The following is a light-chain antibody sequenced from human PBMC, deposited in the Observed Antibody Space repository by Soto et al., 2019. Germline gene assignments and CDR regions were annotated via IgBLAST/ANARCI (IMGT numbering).Light chain of an antibody. CDR3: QQSYTTPPWT. J-gene: IGKJ1*01. CDR1: QSISSW. V-gene: IGKV1-39*01. CDR2: AAS. Sequence: DIQMTQSPSTLSASVGDRVTITCRASQSISSWLAWYQQKPGKAPKLLIYAASSLQSGVPSRFSGSGSGTDFILTISSLQPEDSATYYCQQSYTTPPWTFGQGTKVEIK.